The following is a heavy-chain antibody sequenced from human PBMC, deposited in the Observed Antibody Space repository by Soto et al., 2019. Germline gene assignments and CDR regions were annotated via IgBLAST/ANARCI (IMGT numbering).Heavy chain of an antibody. Sequence: GGSLRLSCAASGFTFSSYDMSWIRQAPGKGLEWVSYISRSGNTMYYGDYVKGRFTISRDNAENSVFLQMISLRAEDTAVYYCVREGRSSTSCNTGCAFDIWGQGTMVT. D-gene: IGHD2-2*02. V-gene: IGHV3-11*01. CDR2: ISRSGNTM. CDR3: VREGRSSTSCNTGCAFDI. CDR1: GFTFSSYD. J-gene: IGHJ3*02.